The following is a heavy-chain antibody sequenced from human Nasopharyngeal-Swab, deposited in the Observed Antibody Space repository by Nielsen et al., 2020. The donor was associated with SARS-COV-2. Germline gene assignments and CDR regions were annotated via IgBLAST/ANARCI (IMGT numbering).Heavy chain of an antibody. D-gene: IGHD2-2*01. J-gene: IGHJ6*03. CDR3: ARADIVVVPAAPIYYMDV. Sequence: WIRQPPGKGLEWIGYIYYSGSIYYNPSLKSRVTISVDTSKNQFSLKLSSVTAADTAVYYCARADIVVVPAAPIYYMDVWGKGTTVTVSS. V-gene: IGHV4-31*02. CDR2: IYYSGSI.